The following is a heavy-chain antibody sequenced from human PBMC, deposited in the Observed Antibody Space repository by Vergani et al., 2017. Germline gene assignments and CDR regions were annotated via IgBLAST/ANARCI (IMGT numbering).Heavy chain of an antibody. Sequence: VQLVESGGGLVKPGGSLRLSCTLSGFTLNTYGIHWVRQAPGKGLEWVSFIRYDGSSEYYGDSVKGRFTISRDKSQNTVNLQMNSLRTEDTAVYYCAKDLKDCSSTSCYPYNWFDPWGQGTLVTVSS. CDR1: GFTLNTYG. J-gene: IGHJ5*02. CDR2: IRYDGSSE. D-gene: IGHD2-2*01. CDR3: AKDLKDCSSTSCYPYNWFDP. V-gene: IGHV3-30*02.